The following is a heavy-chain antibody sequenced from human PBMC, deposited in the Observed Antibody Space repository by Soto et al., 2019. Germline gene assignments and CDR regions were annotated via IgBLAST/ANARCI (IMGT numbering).Heavy chain of an antibody. CDR1: GYTFTSYA. CDR3: ARDPSGYYGMDV. CDR2: INAGNGNR. V-gene: IGHV1-3*01. Sequence: QVQLVQSGAEVKKPGASVKVSCKASGYTFTSYAMHWVRQAPGQRLEWMGWINAGNGNRKYSQKSQGRVTITRDTSASTAYMELSSLRSEDTAVYYCARDPSGYYGMDVWGQGTTVTVSS. J-gene: IGHJ6*02. D-gene: IGHD3-10*01.